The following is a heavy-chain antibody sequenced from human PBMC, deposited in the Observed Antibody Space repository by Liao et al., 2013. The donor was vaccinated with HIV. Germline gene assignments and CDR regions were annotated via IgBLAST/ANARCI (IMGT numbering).Heavy chain of an antibody. CDR1: GASFTDYS. J-gene: IGHJ5*02. CDR2: ISETGGT. Sequence: QVRLQQWGAGLLKPSDTLSLTCIVSGASFTDYSWSWIRQPPGKGLEWIGDISETGGTSYNPSLKSRVSMSAYTSMNQFSLTLTSVTTADGAVYFCARQHKLTGFYKGTWFAPWGPGTHVTVSS. CDR3: ARQHKLTGFYKGTWFAP. D-gene: IGHD3-9*01. V-gene: IGHV4-34*01.